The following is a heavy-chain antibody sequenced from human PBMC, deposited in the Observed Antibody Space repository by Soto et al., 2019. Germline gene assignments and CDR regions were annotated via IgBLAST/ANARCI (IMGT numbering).Heavy chain of an antibody. CDR3: ARFKRVTTFGVLPAGPREAFDI. CDR2: IYHFGNS. V-gene: IGHV4-61*01. D-gene: IGHD3-9*01. Sequence: QVLLQESGPGLVKPSETLSLTCTGSGGSVSNDSYYWSWIRQPPGTGLEYIGYIYHFGNSTYNPAPELHLPVTVDTPKNPSSLKLSSVTPAHTALYCCARFKRVTTFGVLPAGPREAFDIWGQGTVLTLSS. J-gene: IGHJ3*02. CDR1: GGSVSNDSYY.